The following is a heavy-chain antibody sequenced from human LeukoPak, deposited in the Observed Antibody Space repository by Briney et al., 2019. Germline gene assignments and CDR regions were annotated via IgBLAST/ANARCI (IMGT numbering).Heavy chain of an antibody. J-gene: IGHJ4*02. D-gene: IGHD3-22*01. CDR1: GGSFSGYY. Sequence: SETLSLTCAVYGGSFSGYYWSWIRQPPGKGLERIGEINHSGSTNYNPSLKSRVTISVDTSKNQFSLKLSSVTAADTAVYYCARVVPITMIVVAYFDYWGQGTLVTVSS. CDR2: INHSGST. V-gene: IGHV4-34*01. CDR3: ARVVPITMIVVAYFDY.